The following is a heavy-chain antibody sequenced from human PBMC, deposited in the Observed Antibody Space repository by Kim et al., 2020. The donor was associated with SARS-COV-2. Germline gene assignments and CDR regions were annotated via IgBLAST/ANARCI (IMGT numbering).Heavy chain of an antibody. V-gene: IGHV3-15*01. CDR1: GFTFSNAW. J-gene: IGHJ6*02. Sequence: GGSLRLSCAASGFTFSNAWMSWVRQAPGKGLEWVGRIKSKTDGGTTDYAAPVKGRFTISRDDSKNTLYLQMNSLKTEDTAVYYCTTDSGQQLPYYYYYGMDVWGQGTTVTVSS. D-gene: IGHD6-13*01. CDR2: IKSKTDGGTT. CDR3: TTDSGQQLPYYYYYGMDV.